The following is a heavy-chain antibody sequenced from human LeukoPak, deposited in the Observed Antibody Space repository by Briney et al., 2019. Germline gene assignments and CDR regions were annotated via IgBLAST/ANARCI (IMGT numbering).Heavy chain of an antibody. CDR1: GDSLSSSY. J-gene: IGHJ4*02. V-gene: IGHV4-4*07. Sequence: PSETLSLTCTVSGDSLSSSYWSWVRQPAGKGLEWIGRIYTSGYTNYNPSLKGRVAISVDTSKNQFSLKLSSVTAADTAVYYCARDVRGYYDSSGYYLYWGQGTLVTVSS. CDR3: ARDVRGYYDSSGYYLY. CDR2: IYTSGYT. D-gene: IGHD3-22*01.